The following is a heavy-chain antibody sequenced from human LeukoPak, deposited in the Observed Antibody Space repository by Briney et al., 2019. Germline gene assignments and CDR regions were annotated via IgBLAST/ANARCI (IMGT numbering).Heavy chain of an antibody. D-gene: IGHD6-13*01. Sequence: KRSETLSLTCTVSGDSIRGSNYYWAWIRQSPGKGLEWIGSVFYSGNTYYNPSLKSRVTISVDTSKNQFSLNLYSVTAADTATYYCARRGITYSSSFFAYWGQGTLVTVSS. J-gene: IGHJ4*02. CDR1: GDSIRGSNYY. V-gene: IGHV4-39*01. CDR2: VFYSGNT. CDR3: ARRGITYSSSFFAY.